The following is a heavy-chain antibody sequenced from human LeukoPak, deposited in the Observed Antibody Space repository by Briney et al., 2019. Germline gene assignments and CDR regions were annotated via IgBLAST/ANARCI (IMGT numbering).Heavy chain of an antibody. Sequence: SETLSLTCTVSGDSISSGGFYWSWIRQRSGKGLEWVAYIKYNGDTFYNPSLKSRLTISRDTSKNLLSLILTSVTAADSALYFCARGTLLNYFDYWGQGALVTVSS. CDR3: ARGTLLNYFDY. V-gene: IGHV4-31*03. D-gene: IGHD3/OR15-3a*01. CDR1: GDSISSGGFY. J-gene: IGHJ4*02. CDR2: IKYNGDT.